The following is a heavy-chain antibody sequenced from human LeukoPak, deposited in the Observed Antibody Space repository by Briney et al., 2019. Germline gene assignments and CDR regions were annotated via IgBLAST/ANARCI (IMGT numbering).Heavy chain of an antibody. CDR3: AKVGIAAFDY. CDR1: GFTFDEYA. CDR2: ISWNSGSI. V-gene: IGHV3-9*01. Sequence: PGGSLRLSCAASGFTFDEYAMHWVRQAPGKGREWVSGISWNSGSIGYADSVKGRFTISRDNAKNSLYLQMNSLRAEDTALYYCAKVGIAAFDYWGQGTLVTVSS. J-gene: IGHJ4*02. D-gene: IGHD6-13*01.